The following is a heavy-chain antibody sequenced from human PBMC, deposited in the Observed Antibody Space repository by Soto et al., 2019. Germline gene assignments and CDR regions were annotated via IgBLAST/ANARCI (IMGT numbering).Heavy chain of an antibody. CDR1: GYTFTSYG. D-gene: IGHD3-10*01. V-gene: IGHV1-18*04. CDR3: ARDLEGTYYYGSGSYPPYYYYYGMDV. J-gene: IGHJ6*02. Sequence: XSVKVSCKASGYTFTSYGISWVRQAPGQGLEWMGWISAYNGNTNYAQKLQGRVTMTTDTSTSTAYMELRSLRSDDTAVYYCARDLEGTYYYGSGSYPPYYYYYGMDVWGQGTTVTVSS. CDR2: ISAYNGNT.